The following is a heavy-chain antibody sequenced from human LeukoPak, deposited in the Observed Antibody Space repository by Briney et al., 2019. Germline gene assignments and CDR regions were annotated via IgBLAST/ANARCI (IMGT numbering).Heavy chain of an antibody. CDR3: ARRPPSGKKDNWFDP. CDR1: GGSISSSSYY. D-gene: IGHD1-1*01. Sequence: SETLSLTCTVSGGSISSSSYYWGWLRQPAGRGLEWIGQINHSGRTNYNPSGKRRVTISVKTNKNQFTLKLSSVTAADTAVYYCARRPPSGKKDNWFDPWGQGTLVTVSS. CDR2: INHSGRT. J-gene: IGHJ5*02. V-gene: IGHV4-39*06.